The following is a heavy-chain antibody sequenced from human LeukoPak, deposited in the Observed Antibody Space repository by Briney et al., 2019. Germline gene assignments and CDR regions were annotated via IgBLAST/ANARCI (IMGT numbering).Heavy chain of an antibody. CDR1: GFTFSSYW. V-gene: IGHV3-7*01. CDR2: IKQDGSEK. J-gene: IGHJ4*02. Sequence: PGGSLRLSCAASGFTFSSYWMSWVRQAPGKGLEWVANIKQDGSEKYYVDSVKGRFTISRDNAKNSLYLQMNSLRAEDTAVYYCARLLTVTTVTPVYYFDYWGQGTLVTVSS. CDR3: ARLLTVTTVTPVYYFDY. D-gene: IGHD4-11*01.